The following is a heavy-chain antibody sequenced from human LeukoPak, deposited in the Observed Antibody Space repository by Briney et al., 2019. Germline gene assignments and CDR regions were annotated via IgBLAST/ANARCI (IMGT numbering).Heavy chain of an antibody. CDR1: GFTFDNYA. J-gene: IGHJ4*02. Sequence: GGSLRLSCEAFGFTFDNYAMHWVRQAPGKGLEWVSGISWSSGSLGYADSVKGRFTISRDNAKNSLYLQMNSLRAEDTALYYCAKAELGYCSGGRCSGWAPFDHWGQGTLVTVSS. CDR2: ISWSSGSL. CDR3: AKAELGYCSGGRCSGWAPFDH. V-gene: IGHV3-9*01. D-gene: IGHD2-15*01.